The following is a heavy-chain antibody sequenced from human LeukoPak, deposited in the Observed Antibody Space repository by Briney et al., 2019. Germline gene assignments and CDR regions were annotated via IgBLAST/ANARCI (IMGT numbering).Heavy chain of an antibody. CDR2: IIPIFGTA. D-gene: IGHD3-22*01. V-gene: IGHV1-69*13. CDR3: ARAHYYDSSGYDFPFDY. J-gene: IGHJ4*02. CDR1: GGTFSSYA. Sequence: ASVTVSCKASGGTFSSYAISWVRQAPGQGLEWMGGIIPIFGTANYAQKFQGRVTITADESTSTAYMELSSLRSEDTAVYYCARAHYYDSSGYDFPFDYWGQGTLVTVSS.